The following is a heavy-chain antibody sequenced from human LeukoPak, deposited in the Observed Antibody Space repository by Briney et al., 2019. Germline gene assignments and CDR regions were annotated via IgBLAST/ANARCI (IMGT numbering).Heavy chain of an antibody. D-gene: IGHD2-15*01. CDR1: GGSFSAYY. CDR3: ASLRVDSNWFDP. J-gene: IGHJ5*02. CDR2: INHSGST. Sequence: SETLSLTCAVYGGSFSAYYWSWIRQPSGKGLEWIGEINHSGSTNYSPSLKSRVTISVDTSKNQFSLKLSSVTAADTAVYYCASLRVDSNWFDPWGQGTLVTVSS. V-gene: IGHV4-34*01.